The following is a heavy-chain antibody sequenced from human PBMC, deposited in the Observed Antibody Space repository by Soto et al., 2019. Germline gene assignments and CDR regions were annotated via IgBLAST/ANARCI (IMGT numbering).Heavy chain of an antibody. CDR3: ATIKTGTIFGVITSFDY. CDR1: GFTFSSYW. D-gene: IGHD3-3*01. Sequence: VGSLRLSCAAAGFTFSSYWMSWVRQAPGKGLEWAANIKQDGSEKYYVDSVKGRFTISRDNAKNSLYLQMNTLRAEDTAVYYCATIKTGTIFGVITSFDYWGQGTLVTVSS. CDR2: IKQDGSEK. J-gene: IGHJ4*02. V-gene: IGHV3-7*03.